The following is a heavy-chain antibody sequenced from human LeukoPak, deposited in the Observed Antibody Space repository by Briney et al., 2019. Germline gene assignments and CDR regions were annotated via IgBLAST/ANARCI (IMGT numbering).Heavy chain of an antibody. Sequence: ASETLSLTCTVSGGSISSYYWSWIRQPAGKGLEWIGRIYTSGSTNYNPSLKSRVTMSVDTSKNQFSLKLSSVTAADTAVYYCARDYYDSSGYYYVGFDYWGQGTLVTVSS. CDR2: IYTSGST. J-gene: IGHJ4*02. V-gene: IGHV4-4*07. CDR1: GGSISSYY. D-gene: IGHD3-22*01. CDR3: ARDYYDSSGYYYVGFDY.